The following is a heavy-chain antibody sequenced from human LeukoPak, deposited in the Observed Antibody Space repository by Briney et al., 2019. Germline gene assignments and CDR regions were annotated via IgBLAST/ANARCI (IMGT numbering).Heavy chain of an antibody. J-gene: IGHJ4*02. CDR3: ARGSHRGRYCSSTSCPRSYFDY. V-gene: IGHV4-4*07. D-gene: IGHD2-2*01. Sequence: PSETLSLTCTVSGGSISSYYWSWIRQPAGKGLEWIGRIYSNGITNYNPSLKSRVTISVDTSKNQFSLKLSSVTAADTAVYYCARGSHRGRYCSSTSCPRSYFDYWGQGTLVTVSS. CDR2: IYSNGIT. CDR1: GGSISSYY.